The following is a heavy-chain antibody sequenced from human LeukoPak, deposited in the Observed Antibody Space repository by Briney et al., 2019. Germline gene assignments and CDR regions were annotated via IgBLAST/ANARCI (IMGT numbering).Heavy chain of an antibody. Sequence: PGGSLRLSCAASGFTFSTYWMHWVRQGPGKGLEWVSSISSSSSYIYYADSVKGRFTISRDNAKNSLYLQMNSLRAEDTAVYYCARLPGIAAAYSNYWGQGTLVTVSS. D-gene: IGHD6-13*01. V-gene: IGHV3-21*01. J-gene: IGHJ4*02. CDR2: ISSSSSYI. CDR1: GFTFSTYW. CDR3: ARLPGIAAAYSNY.